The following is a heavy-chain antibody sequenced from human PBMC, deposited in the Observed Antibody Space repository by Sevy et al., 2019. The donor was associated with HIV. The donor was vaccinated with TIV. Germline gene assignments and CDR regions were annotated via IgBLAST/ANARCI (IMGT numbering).Heavy chain of an antibody. J-gene: IGHJ6*02. CDR3: ARDRVRGDYYGMDV. D-gene: IGHD3-10*01. CDR1: GGSISSYY. Sequence: SETLSLTCTVSGGSISSYYWSWIRQPPGKGLEWIGYIYYSGSTNYNPSLKSRVTISVDTSKNQFSLKLSSVTAADTAVYYCARDRVRGDYYGMDVWGQGTTVTISS. CDR2: IYYSGST. V-gene: IGHV4-59*01.